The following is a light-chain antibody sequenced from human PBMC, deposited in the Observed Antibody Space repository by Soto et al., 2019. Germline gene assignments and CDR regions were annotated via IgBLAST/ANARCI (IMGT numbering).Light chain of an antibody. J-gene: IGKJ4*01. CDR1: QGISRS. Sequence: DIQMTQSPSSLSASVGDRVTITCQASQGISRSLNWFQQKPGKAPKLLLYDASNLETGVPSRFSGSGSCTNFTFTVSSLQPEDIATYYCQQSDKLPLTFGGGTKVEIK. CDR3: QQSDKLPLT. V-gene: IGKV1-33*01. CDR2: DAS.